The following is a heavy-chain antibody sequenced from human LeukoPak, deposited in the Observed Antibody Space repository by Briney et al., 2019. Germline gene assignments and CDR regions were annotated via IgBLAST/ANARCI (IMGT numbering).Heavy chain of an antibody. Sequence: ASVKVSCKASGYTFTSYYMHWVRQAPGQGLEWMGIINPSGGSTSYAQKFQGRVTMTRDMSTSTVYMELSSLRSEDTAVYYCARDFGGFGGVIVLPDAFDIWGQGTMVTVSS. CDR1: GYTFTSYY. V-gene: IGHV1-46*01. CDR3: ARDFGGFGGVIVLPDAFDI. J-gene: IGHJ3*02. CDR2: INPSGGST. D-gene: IGHD3-16*02.